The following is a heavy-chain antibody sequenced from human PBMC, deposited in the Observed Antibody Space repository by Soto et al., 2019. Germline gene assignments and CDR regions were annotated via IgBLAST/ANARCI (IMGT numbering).Heavy chain of an antibody. CDR1: GYSFTSYW. D-gene: IGHD3-22*01. V-gene: IGHV5-51*01. J-gene: IGHJ3*02. CDR3: ARGKGYYYDSSGYYPDAFDI. CDR2: IYPGDSDT. Sequence: GESLKISCKGSGYSFTSYWIGWVRQMPGKGLEWMGIIYPGDSDTRYSPSFQGQVTISADKSISTAYLQWSSLKASDTAMYYCARGKGYYYDSSGYYPDAFDIWGQGTMVTVSS.